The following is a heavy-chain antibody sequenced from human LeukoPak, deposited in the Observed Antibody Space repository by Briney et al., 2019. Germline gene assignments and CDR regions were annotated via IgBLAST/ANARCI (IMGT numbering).Heavy chain of an antibody. CDR2: IYNRGST. Sequence: SETLSLTCTVSGGSTSRRYWSWIRHPPGKGLEWIGCIYNRGSTRYNSSLLSRVTISEDTSKSQFSLWLNSVTAADTAVYFCARASAGATFYYGMDVWSQGTTVTVSS. CDR1: GGSTSRRY. V-gene: IGHV4-59*11. CDR3: ARASAGATFYYGMDV. D-gene: IGHD3-10*01. J-gene: IGHJ6*02.